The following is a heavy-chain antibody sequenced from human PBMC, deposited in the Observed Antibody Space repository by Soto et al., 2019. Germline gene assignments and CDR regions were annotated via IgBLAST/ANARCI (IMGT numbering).Heavy chain of an antibody. CDR1: GFTFSSYA. J-gene: IGHJ6*02. Sequence: GGSLRLSCAASGFTFSSYAMSWVRQAPGKGLEWVSAISGSGGSTYYADSVKGRFTISRDNSKNTLYLQMNSLRAEDTAVYYCARNQGVTTSVYYGMDVWGQGTTVTVSS. V-gene: IGHV3-23*01. CDR3: ARNQGVTTSVYYGMDV. D-gene: IGHD4-17*01. CDR2: ISGSGGST.